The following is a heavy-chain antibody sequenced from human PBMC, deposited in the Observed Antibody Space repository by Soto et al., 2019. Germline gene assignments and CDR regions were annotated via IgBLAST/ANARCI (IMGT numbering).Heavy chain of an antibody. J-gene: IGHJ6*02. V-gene: IGHV3-33*01. D-gene: IGHD3-3*01. Sequence: QVQLVESGGGVVQPGRSLRLSCAASGFTFSSYGMHWVRQAPGKGLEWVAVIWYDGSNKYYADSVKGRFTISRDNSKNTLYLQMNSLRAEDTAVYYCARTNYDFWSGYNYYYYYGMDVWGQGTTVTVSS. CDR2: IWYDGSNK. CDR3: ARTNYDFWSGYNYYYYYGMDV. CDR1: GFTFSSYG.